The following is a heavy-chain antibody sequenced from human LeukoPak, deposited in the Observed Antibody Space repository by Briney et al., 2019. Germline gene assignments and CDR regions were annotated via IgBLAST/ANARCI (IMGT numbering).Heavy chain of an antibody. CDR2: IFYNGNT. V-gene: IGHV4-59*01. CDR1: GASFSSYY. CDR3: ARVRGYSDYYYYMDV. J-gene: IGHJ6*03. D-gene: IGHD5-12*01. Sequence: TTSETLSLTCTVSGASFSSYYWSWLRQPPGKGLEWIAYIFYNGNTKYNPSLKSRVTISVDTSKNQFSLKLSSVTSADTAVYYCARVRGYSDYYYYMDVWGKGTTVTISS.